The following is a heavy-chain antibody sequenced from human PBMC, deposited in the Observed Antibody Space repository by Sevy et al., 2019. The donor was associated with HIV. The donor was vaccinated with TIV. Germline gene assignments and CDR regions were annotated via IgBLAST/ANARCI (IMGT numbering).Heavy chain of an antibody. Sequence: SETLSLTCTVSGGSISSYYWSWIRQPPGKGLEWIGYIYYSGSTNYNPSLKSRVTISVDTSKNQFSLELGSVTAADTAVYYCARGPWFGELAPDYWGQGTLVTVSS. D-gene: IGHD3-10*01. CDR2: IYYSGST. CDR1: GGSISSYY. V-gene: IGHV4-59*01. CDR3: ARGPWFGELAPDY. J-gene: IGHJ4*02.